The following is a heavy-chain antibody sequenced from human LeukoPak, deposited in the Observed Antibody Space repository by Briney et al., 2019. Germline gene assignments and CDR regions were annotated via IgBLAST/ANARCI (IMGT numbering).Heavy chain of an antibody. CDR3: ARDTVIAVAGNFDY. CDR2: ISYDGSNK. D-gene: IGHD6-19*01. V-gene: IGHV3-30-3*01. Sequence: GGSLRLSCAASGFTFSSYAMHWVRQAPGKGLEWVAVISYDGSNKYYADSVKGRFTISRDNSKNTLYLQMNSLRAEDTAVYYCARDTVIAVAGNFDYWGQGTLVTVSS. CDR1: GFTFSSYA. J-gene: IGHJ4*02.